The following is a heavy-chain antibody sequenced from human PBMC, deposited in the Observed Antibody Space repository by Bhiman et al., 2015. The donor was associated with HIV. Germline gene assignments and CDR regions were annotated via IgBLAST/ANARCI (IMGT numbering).Heavy chain of an antibody. CDR3: ARDESQGAFDI. Sequence: EVQLVESGGGLVQPGRSLRLSCAASGFTFSSYSMNWVRQAPGKGLAWVSSISSSSRYINYADSVQGRFTISRDNAKNSLYLQMNSLRAEDTSVYYCARDESQGAFDIWGQGTMVTVSS. CDR2: ISSSSRYI. CDR1: GFTFSSYS. J-gene: IGHJ3*02. V-gene: IGHV3-21*01.